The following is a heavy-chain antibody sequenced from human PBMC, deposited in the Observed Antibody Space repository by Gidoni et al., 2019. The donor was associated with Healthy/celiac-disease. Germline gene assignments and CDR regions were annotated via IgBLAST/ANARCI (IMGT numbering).Heavy chain of an antibody. Sequence: EVQLVESGGGLVQPGGSLRFSCAASGFPFSSYAMSWVRQAPGKGLEWVSAISGSGGSTYYADSVKGRFTISRDNSKNTLYLQIDSLRAEDTAVYYCAKDGHDYVWGSYSWFDPWGQGTLVTVSS. J-gene: IGHJ5*02. CDR3: AKDGHDYVWGSYSWFDP. D-gene: IGHD3-16*01. CDR1: GFPFSSYA. V-gene: IGHV3-23*04. CDR2: ISGSGGST.